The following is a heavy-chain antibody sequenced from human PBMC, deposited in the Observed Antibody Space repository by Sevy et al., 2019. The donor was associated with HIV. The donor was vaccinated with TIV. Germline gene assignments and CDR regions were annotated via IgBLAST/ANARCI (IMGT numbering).Heavy chain of an antibody. CDR1: GDSVSSNSAA. V-gene: IGHV6-1*01. CDR3: AREVHIVVVTAICYFDY. CDR2: TYYRSKWYN. D-gene: IGHD2-21*02. Sequence: SQTLSLTCAISGDSVSSNSAAWNWIRQSPSRGLEWLGRTYYRSKWYNDYAVSVKSRITINPDKSKTQFSLQLNSVTPEDTAVYYCAREVHIVVVTAICYFDYWGQGTLVTVSS. J-gene: IGHJ4*02.